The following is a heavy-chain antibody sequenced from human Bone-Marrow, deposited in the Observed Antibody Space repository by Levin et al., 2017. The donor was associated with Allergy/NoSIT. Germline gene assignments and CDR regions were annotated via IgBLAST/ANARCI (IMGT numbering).Heavy chain of an antibody. CDR1: GVSISNYY. CDR3: ARDRGSSPDWNWFDP. CDR2: YETSGTT. J-gene: IGHJ5*02. D-gene: IGHD3-10*01. Sequence: GSLRLSCNVSGVSISNYYWSWIRQPAGKGLEWIGRYETSGTTKYNPSLKSRVTMSVDTSKNEFSLKLSSVTAADTAVYYCARDRGSSPDWNWFDPWGQGTLVTVSS. V-gene: IGHV4-4*07.